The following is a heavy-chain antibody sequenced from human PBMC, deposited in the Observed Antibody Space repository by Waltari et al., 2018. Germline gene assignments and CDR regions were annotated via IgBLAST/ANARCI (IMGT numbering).Heavy chain of an antibody. CDR1: GGSISSGGYS. Sequence: QLQLQESGSGLVKPSQTLSLTCAVSGGSISSGGYSWSWIRPPPGKGLEWIGYIYHSGSTYYNPSLKSRVTISVDRSKNQFSLKLSSVTAADTAVYYCARVVTIFGVVIGAFDIWGQGTMVTVSS. D-gene: IGHD3-3*01. V-gene: IGHV4-30-2*01. CDR2: IYHSGST. CDR3: ARVVTIFGVVIGAFDI. J-gene: IGHJ3*02.